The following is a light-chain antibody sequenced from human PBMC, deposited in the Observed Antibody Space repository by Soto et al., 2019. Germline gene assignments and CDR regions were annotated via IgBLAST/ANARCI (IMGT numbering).Light chain of an antibody. CDR2: GAS. CDR1: QSVSSSY. CDR3: QQYCSSPIFT. J-gene: IGKJ3*01. Sequence: EIVLTQSPGTLSLSPEERATLSCRASQSVSSSYLAWYQQKPGQAPRLLIYGASSRVTGIPDRFSGSGSGTDFTLTISRLEPEDFAVYYCQQYCSSPIFTFGPGTKVDI. V-gene: IGKV3-20*01.